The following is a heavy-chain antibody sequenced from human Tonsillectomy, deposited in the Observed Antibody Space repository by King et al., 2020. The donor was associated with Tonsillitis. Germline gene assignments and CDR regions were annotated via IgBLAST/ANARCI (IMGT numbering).Heavy chain of an antibody. CDR1: GYTFTGYY. J-gene: IGHJ3*02. CDR2: INPNRGGA. Sequence: QLVQSGAEVKKPGASVRVSCKASGYTFTGYYMNWVRQAPGQGLEWMGWINPNRGGANYAQKFQGRVTMTRDTSINTAYMDLSRLRSDDTAVYYCARDYRIAAAGSEGAFDIWGQGTMVTVSS. CDR3: ARDYRIAAAGSEGAFDI. V-gene: IGHV1-2*02. D-gene: IGHD6-13*01.